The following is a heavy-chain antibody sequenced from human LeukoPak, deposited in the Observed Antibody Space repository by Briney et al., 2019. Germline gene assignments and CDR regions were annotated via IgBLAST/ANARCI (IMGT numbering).Heavy chain of an antibody. V-gene: IGHV4-59*01. CDR2: IYYSGST. Sequence: SETLSLTCTVSGGSNSSYYWSWIRQPPGKGLEWIGYIYYSGSTNYNPSLKSRVTISVDTSKNQFSLKLSSVTAADTAVYYCARDIIVVSSTYYYYYMDIWGKGTTVTVSS. CDR3: ARDIIVVSSTYYYYYMDI. CDR1: GGSNSSYY. J-gene: IGHJ6*03. D-gene: IGHD2-2*01.